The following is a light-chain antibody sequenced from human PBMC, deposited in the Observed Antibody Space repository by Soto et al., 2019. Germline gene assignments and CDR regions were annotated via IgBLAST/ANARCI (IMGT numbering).Light chain of an antibody. V-gene: IGLV1-51*01. CDR3: GTCDSRLSAGV. CDR1: SSNIGNNY. J-gene: IGLJ2*01. Sequence: QSVLTQPPSVSAAPGQKVTISCSGSSSNIGNNYVSWYQQLPGTAPKFLIYDNSKRPSGIPDRFSGSKSGTSATLGITGLQTGDEADDYCGTCDSRLSAGVFGGGTKLTVL. CDR2: DNS.